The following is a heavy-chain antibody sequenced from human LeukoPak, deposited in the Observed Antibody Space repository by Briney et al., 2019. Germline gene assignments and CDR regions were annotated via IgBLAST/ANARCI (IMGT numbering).Heavy chain of an antibody. V-gene: IGHV3-33*01. CDR1: GFTFSSYG. D-gene: IGHD2-15*01. CDR3: AGSTPNCSGGSCYSAGVADY. J-gene: IGHJ4*02. Sequence: GRSLRLSCAASGFTFSSYGMHWVRQAPGKGLEWVAVIWYDGSNKYYADSVKGRFTISRDNSKNTLYLQMNSLRAEDTAVYYCAGSTPNCSGGSCYSAGVADYWGQGTLVTVSS. CDR2: IWYDGSNK.